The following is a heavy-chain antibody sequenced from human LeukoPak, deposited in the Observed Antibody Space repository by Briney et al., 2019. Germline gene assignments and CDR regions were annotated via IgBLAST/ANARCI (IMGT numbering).Heavy chain of an antibody. V-gene: IGHV1-18*04. D-gene: IGHD3-10*01. CDR1: GYTFTSYG. CDR3: ATCTMVRGVILLGFDY. CDR2: ISAYNGNT. Sequence: ASVKVSCKASGYTFTSYGISWVRQAPGQGLEWMGWISAYNGNTNYAQKLQGRVTMTTDTFTSTAYMELRSLRSDDTAVYYCATCTMVRGVILLGFDYWGQGTLVTVSS. J-gene: IGHJ4*02.